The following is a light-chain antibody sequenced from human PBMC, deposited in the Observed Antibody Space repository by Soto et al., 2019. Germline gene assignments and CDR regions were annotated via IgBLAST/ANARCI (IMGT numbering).Light chain of an antibody. J-gene: IGLJ2*01. V-gene: IGLV2-8*01. CDR2: EVS. CDR3: SSYAGSNNLV. CDR1: SSDVGGYNY. Sequence: QSALTQPPSASESPGQSVTISCTGTSSDVGGYNYVSWYQQHPGKAPKLMIYEVSKWPSGVPDRFSGSKSGNTASLTVSGLQAEDEADYYCSSYAGSNNLVFGGGTKLTVL.